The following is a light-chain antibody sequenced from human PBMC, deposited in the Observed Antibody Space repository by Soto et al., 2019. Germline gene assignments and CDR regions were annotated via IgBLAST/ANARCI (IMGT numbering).Light chain of an antibody. J-gene: IGKJ1*01. Sequence: IQMTQSPSTQSASVGDRVTITCRASHNIERWMAWYQQKPGKAPSLLIFDASTLHSGVPSRFSGSGSGTDFTLTISSLQPDDFATYYCQQFAISTTFGQGTKVEVK. CDR1: HNIERW. CDR2: DAS. V-gene: IGKV1-5*01. CDR3: QQFAISTT.